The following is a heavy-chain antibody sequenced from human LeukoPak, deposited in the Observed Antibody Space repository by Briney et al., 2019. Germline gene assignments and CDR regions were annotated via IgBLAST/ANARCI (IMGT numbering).Heavy chain of an antibody. CDR2: INHSGST. CDR1: GVSFSGYY. D-gene: IGHD5-24*01. CDR3: AGTGWLKSLLVY. V-gene: IGHV4-34*01. Sequence: SETLSFTCVVYGVSFSGYYWSWIRQPPGKGLEWIGEINHSGSTNYNPSLKSRVTISVDTSKNQFSLKLRSVTAADTAVYYCAGTGWLKSLLVYCAQKTLVTVS. J-gene: IGHJ4*02.